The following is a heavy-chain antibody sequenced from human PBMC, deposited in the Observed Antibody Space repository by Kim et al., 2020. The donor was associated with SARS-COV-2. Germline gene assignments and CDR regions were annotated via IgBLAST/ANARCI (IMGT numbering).Heavy chain of an antibody. CDR2: INQDGGEK. V-gene: IGHV3-7*03. D-gene: IGHD2-8*01. CDR1: GFRFNTYW. Sequence: GGSLRLSCAASGFRFNTYWMTWVRQAPGKGLEWVAYINQDGGEKYYVDSVTGRFTISRDNAQASLYLQMNNMRVDDTALYYCAGVWDGAFDPWGQGTLVT. CDR3: AGVWDGAFDP. J-gene: IGHJ5*02.